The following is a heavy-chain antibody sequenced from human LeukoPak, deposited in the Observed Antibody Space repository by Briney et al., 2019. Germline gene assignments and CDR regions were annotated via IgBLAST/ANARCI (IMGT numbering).Heavy chain of an antibody. Sequence: MSSETLSLTCTVSGVSISSSNSYWGWIRQPPGKGLEWIGSIYYSGNTYYNAFLKSQVSISIDTSKNQFSLRLTSVTAADTAVYYCARQTGSGLFILPGGQGTLVTVSS. J-gene: IGHJ4*02. V-gene: IGHV4-39*01. CDR2: IYYSGNT. D-gene: IGHD3/OR15-3a*01. CDR1: GVSISSSNSY. CDR3: ARQTGSGLFILP.